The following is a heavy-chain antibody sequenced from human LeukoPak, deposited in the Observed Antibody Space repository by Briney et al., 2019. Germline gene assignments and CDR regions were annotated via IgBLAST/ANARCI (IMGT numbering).Heavy chain of an antibody. Sequence: ASVKVSCKASGGTFSSYAISWVRQAPGQGLEWMGGIIPIFGTANYAQKFQGRVTITADKSTSTAYMELRSLRSDDTAVYYCARDTGVEGAADYWGQGTLVTVSS. J-gene: IGHJ4*02. D-gene: IGHD4-23*01. CDR3: ARDTGVEGAADY. V-gene: IGHV1-69*06. CDR1: GGTFSSYA. CDR2: IIPIFGTA.